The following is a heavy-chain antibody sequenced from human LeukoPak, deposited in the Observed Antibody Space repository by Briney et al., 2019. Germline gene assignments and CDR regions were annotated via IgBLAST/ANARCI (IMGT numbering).Heavy chain of an antibody. CDR1: GFTLSRYS. CDR2: IIGVSSTI. J-gene: IGHJ4*02. V-gene: IGHV3-48*01. Sequence: GGSLRLSCAAAGFTLSRYSMNWVRQAPGKGLEWVSYIIGVSSTIYNADSVKGRFTISRDNAKNLLYLLMDTLRAEDTAVYYCARVGSNQWLDYWGQGTLVTVSS. CDR3: ARVGSNQWLDY. D-gene: IGHD6-19*01.